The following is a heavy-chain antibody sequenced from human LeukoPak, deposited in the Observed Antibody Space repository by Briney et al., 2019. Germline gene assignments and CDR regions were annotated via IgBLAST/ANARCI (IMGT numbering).Heavy chain of an antibody. V-gene: IGHV3-53*01. CDR3: AREWRGSVDAFDI. Sequence: GGSLRLSCAASGFTVSTNYMTWVRQAPGKGLEWVSFIYSDGSTYYADSVNGRFTISRDNSKNTLYLQMNSLRAEDTAVYYCAREWRGSVDAFDIWGQGTMVTVSS. D-gene: IGHD3-10*01. CDR1: GFTVSTNY. CDR2: IYSDGST. J-gene: IGHJ3*02.